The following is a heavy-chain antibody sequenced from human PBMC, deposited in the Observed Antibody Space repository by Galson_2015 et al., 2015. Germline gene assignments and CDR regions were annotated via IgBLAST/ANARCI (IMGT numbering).Heavy chain of an antibody. V-gene: IGHV3-48*02. CDR3: ARASGLRFLEWLEDAFEI. Sequence: SLRLSCAASGFTFSSYSMNWVRQAPGKGLEWVSYISSSSSTIYYADSVKGRFTISRDNAKNSLYLQMNSLRDEDTAVYYCARASGLRFLEWLEDAFEIWGQGTLVTVSS. CDR1: GFTFSSYS. CDR2: ISSSSSTI. D-gene: IGHD3-3*01. J-gene: IGHJ4*02.